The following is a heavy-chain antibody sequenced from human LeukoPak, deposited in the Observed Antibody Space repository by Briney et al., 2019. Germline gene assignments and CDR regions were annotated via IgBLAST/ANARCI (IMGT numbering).Heavy chain of an antibody. CDR3: ARDLSRHIVVVTAMDY. V-gene: IGHV3-23*01. D-gene: IGHD2-21*02. Sequence: PGGSLRLSCAASGFTFSSYAMSWVRQAPGKGLEWVSAINGSGGSTYYADSVKGRFTISRDNSKNTLYLQMNSLRAEDTAVYYCARDLSRHIVVVTAMDYWGQGTLVTVSS. CDR1: GFTFSSYA. CDR2: INGSGGST. J-gene: IGHJ4*02.